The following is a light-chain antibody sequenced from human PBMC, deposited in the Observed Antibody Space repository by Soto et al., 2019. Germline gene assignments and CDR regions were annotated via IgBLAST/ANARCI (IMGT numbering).Light chain of an antibody. CDR1: SSYVGNYNL. V-gene: IGLV2-23*01. J-gene: IGLJ1*01. CDR3: CSYAGSSFYV. CDR2: EGT. Sequence: QSALTQPASVSGSPGQSITISCTGTSSYVGNYNLVSWYQQHPGKAPKLMIYEGTKRPSGVSNRFSGSKSGNTASLTISGLQAEDEADYYCCSYAGSSFYVFGTGTKVTVL.